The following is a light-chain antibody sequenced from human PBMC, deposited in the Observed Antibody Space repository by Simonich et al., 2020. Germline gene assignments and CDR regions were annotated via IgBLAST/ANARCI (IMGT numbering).Light chain of an antibody. CDR3: QQYYSTPIT. J-gene: IGKJ5*01. CDR2: WAS. V-gene: IGKV4-1*01. CDR1: QSVLYSSNNKNY. Sequence: DIVMTQSPDSLAVSLGERATINCKSSQSVLYSSNNKNYLAWYQQKPGQPPKLLIYWASTRESGFPDRFSGSGSGTDFTLTISSLQAEEVAVYYCQQYYSTPITFGQGTRLEIK.